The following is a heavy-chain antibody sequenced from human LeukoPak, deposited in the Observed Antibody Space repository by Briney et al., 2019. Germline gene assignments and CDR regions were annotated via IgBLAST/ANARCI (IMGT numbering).Heavy chain of an antibody. Sequence: PSETLSLTCTVSGYSISSGYYWGWIRQPPGKGLEWIGSIYHSGSTYYNPSLKSRVTISVDTSKNQFSLQLNSVTPEDTAVYYCARASGIQLWSHYYMDVWGKGTTVTVSS. CDR3: ARASGIQLWSHYYMDV. V-gene: IGHV4-38-2*02. CDR1: GYSISSGYY. D-gene: IGHD5-18*01. CDR2: IYHSGST. J-gene: IGHJ6*03.